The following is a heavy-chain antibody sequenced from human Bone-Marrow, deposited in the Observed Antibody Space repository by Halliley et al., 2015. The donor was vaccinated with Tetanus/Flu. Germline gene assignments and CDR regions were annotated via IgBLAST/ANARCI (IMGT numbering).Heavy chain of an antibody. D-gene: IGHD2-21*02. CDR1: GFTFSDHY. CDR3: VGSGNSCTGIDY. J-gene: IGHJ4*02. V-gene: IGHV3-72*01. Sequence: AVSGFTFSDHYMDWVRQAPGKGLEWVGRSRDKANGYTTEYAASVKGRFIISRDDSKSSLHLQMNSLKSEDTAVYYCVGSGNSCTGIDYWGQGTLVPVSS. CDR2: SRDKANGYTT.